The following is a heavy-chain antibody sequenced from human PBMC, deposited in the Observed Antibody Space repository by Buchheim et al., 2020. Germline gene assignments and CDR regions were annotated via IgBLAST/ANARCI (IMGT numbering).Heavy chain of an antibody. D-gene: IGHD6-19*01. CDR1: GFTFRGYA. CDR2: INNGGGST. Sequence: EVQLLESGGGLVQPGGSLGLSCAASGFTFRGYAMSWVRQAPGKGLEWVSSINNGGGSTYYADSVKGRFTISRDNSKDTLYLQMNSLRAEDTAIYFCAKEPDTNTGWYQRGYNWFDPWGQGTL. J-gene: IGHJ5*02. V-gene: IGHV3-23*01. CDR3: AKEPDTNTGWYQRGYNWFDP.